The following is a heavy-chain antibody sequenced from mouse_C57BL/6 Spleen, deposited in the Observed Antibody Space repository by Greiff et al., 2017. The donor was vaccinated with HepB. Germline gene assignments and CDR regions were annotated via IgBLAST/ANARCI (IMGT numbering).Heavy chain of an antibody. J-gene: IGHJ1*03. CDR3: TRDDTTVPDWYFDV. D-gene: IGHD1-1*01. Sequence: EVQVVESGEGLVKPGGSLKLSCAASGFTFSSYAMSWVRQTPEKRLEWVAYISSGGDYIYYADTVKGRFTISRDNARNTLYLQMSSLKSEDTAMYYCTRDDTTVPDWYFDVWGTGTTVTVSS. CDR1: GFTFSSYA. CDR2: ISSGGDYI. V-gene: IGHV5-9-1*02.